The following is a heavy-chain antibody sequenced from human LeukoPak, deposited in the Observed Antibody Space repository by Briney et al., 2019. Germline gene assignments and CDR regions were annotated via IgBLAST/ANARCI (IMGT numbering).Heavy chain of an antibody. CDR1: GGHIASFF. D-gene: IGHD6-19*01. J-gene: IGHJ4*02. CDR2: IDNSGST. Sequence: PSETLSLTCTVSGGHIASFFWNWIRQPPGKGLEWIGYIDNSGSTKYNPSLKSRITMSRDTSKNQFSLKLTSVTAADTAMYYCASGGGWLIDYWGQGTLVSVSS. V-gene: IGHV4-4*08. CDR3: ASGGGWLIDY.